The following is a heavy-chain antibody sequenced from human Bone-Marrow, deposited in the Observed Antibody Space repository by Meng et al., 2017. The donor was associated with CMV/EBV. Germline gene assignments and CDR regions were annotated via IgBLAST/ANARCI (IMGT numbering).Heavy chain of an antibody. V-gene: IGHV3-21*04. CDR1: GFTFSSYA. D-gene: IGHD2-2*01. J-gene: IGHJ4*02. CDR2: ISRGRGNSYT. Sequence: GESPKISCAASGFTFSSYAMHWVRQAPGKGLEWVSAISRGRGNSYTYYSDSVKGRFTISRDNPKNTLYQQMIGLRAEDAAVYYCAKDGGDRPGSRSTSSSWGQGTLVTVSS. CDR3: AKDGGDRPGSRSTSSS.